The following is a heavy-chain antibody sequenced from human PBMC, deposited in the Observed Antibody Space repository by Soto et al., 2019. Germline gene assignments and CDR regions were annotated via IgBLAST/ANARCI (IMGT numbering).Heavy chain of an antibody. CDR3: ATQEVGGSYVYTFDP. D-gene: IGHD1-26*01. CDR2: IYYSGST. J-gene: IGHJ5*02. CDR1: GGSITSISYY. V-gene: IGHV4-39*01. Sequence: QLNLRESGPGRGKPSETLSLTCTVSGGSITSISYYWGWFRQPPGKGLGWIGSIYYSGSTYYNPSLKSRVTISVDTSKNQFSLKLSSVTAADTAVYYCATQEVGGSYVYTFDPWGQGTLVTVSS.